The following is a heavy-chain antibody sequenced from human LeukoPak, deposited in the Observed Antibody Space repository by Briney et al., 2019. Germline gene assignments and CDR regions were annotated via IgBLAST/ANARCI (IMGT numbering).Heavy chain of an antibody. Sequence: VASVKVSCKASGYTFTGYYMHWVRQAPGQGLEWMGWINPESGGTNYAQQFQGRVIMTRDTSISTAYMELTSLRSDDTAVYYCARLPVIVGAWSPIDYWGQGTRVTVSS. D-gene: IGHD1-26*01. CDR2: INPESGGT. V-gene: IGHV1-2*02. CDR1: GYTFTGYY. CDR3: ARLPVIVGAWSPIDY. J-gene: IGHJ4*02.